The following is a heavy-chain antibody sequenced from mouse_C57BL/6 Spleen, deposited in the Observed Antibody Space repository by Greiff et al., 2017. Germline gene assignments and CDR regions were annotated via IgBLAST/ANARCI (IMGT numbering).Heavy chain of an antibody. J-gene: IGHJ4*01. CDR1: GYTFTSYW. V-gene: IGHV1-52*01. CDR3: ALDSSGYAYAMDY. Sequence: QVQLQQPGAELVRPGSSVKLSCKASGYTFTSYWMHWVKQRPIQGLEWIGNIDPSDSETHYNQKFKDKATLTVDKSSSTAYMQLSSLTSEDSAVXYCALDSSGYAYAMDYWGQGTSVTVSS. CDR2: IDPSDSET. D-gene: IGHD3-2*02.